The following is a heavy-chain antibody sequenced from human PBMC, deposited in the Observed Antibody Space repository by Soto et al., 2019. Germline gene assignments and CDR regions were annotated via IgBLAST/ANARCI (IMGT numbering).Heavy chain of an antibody. Sequence: QVQLVESGGGVVQPGRSLRLSCAASGFTFSSYGMHWVRQAPGKGLEWVAVISYDGSNKYYVDSVKGRFTISRDNSKNTLYLQMNSLRAEDTAVYYCAKDHRRIAVAAPLGPWGQGTLVTVSS. CDR2: ISYDGSNK. CDR1: GFTFSSYG. CDR3: AKDHRRIAVAAPLGP. D-gene: IGHD6-19*01. J-gene: IGHJ5*02. V-gene: IGHV3-30*18.